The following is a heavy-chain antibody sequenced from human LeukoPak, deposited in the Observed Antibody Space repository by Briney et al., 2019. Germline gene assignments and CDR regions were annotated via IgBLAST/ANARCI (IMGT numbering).Heavy chain of an antibody. D-gene: IGHD5-18*01. CDR2: IRSKANSYAT. J-gene: IGHJ3*02. CDR3: ARDPTDPWIQLWGDAFDI. CDR1: GFTFSGSA. Sequence: GGSLRLSCAASGFTFSGSAMHWVRQASGKGLEWVGRIRSKANSYATAYAASVKGRFTISRDDSKNTAYLQMNSLRAEDTAVYYCARDPTDPWIQLWGDAFDIWGQGTMVTVSS. V-gene: IGHV3-73*01.